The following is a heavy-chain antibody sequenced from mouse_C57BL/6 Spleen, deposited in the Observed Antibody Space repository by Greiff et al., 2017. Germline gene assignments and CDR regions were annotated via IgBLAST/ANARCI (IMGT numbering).Heavy chain of an antibody. CDR2: INPSTGGT. CDR3: ARGGGYGGYYYAMDD. Sequence: VQLQQSGPELVKPGASVKISCKASGYSFTGYYMNWVKQSPEKSLEWIGEINPSTGGTTYNQKFKAKATLTVDKSSSTAYMQLKSLTSEDSAVYYCARGGGYGGYYYAMDDWGQGTSVTVSS. CDR1: GYSFTGYY. V-gene: IGHV1-42*01. J-gene: IGHJ4*01. D-gene: IGHD2-2*01.